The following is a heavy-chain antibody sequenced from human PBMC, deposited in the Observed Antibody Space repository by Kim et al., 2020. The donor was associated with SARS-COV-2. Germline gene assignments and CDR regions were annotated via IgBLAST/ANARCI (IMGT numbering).Heavy chain of an antibody. CDR1: GFTFSDYG. CDR3: VKGGSSGWYSDY. V-gene: IGHV3-64D*06. J-gene: IGHJ4*02. CDR2: ISSNGGST. Sequence: GGSLRLSCSASGFTFSDYGMLWVRQAPGKGLEYVSAISSNGGSTYHADSVKGRFTISRDNSKNTLYLQMSSLRAEDTAVYYCVKGGSSGWYSDYWVQGTLVTVSS. D-gene: IGHD6-19*01.